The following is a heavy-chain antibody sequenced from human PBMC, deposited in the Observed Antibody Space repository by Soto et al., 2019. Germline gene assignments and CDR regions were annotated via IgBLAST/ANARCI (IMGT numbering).Heavy chain of an antibody. V-gene: IGHV1-69*13. CDR2: IIPIFGTA. J-gene: IGHJ4*02. CDR3: ARSPRRGYGSGSYYNVLPFDY. CDR1: GGTFSSYA. Sequence: SVKVSCKASGGTFSSYAISWVRQAPGQGLEWMGGIIPIFGTANYAQKFQGRVTITADESTSTAYMELSSLRSEDTAVYYCARSPRRGYGSGSYYNVLPFDYWGQGTLVTVSS. D-gene: IGHD3-10*01.